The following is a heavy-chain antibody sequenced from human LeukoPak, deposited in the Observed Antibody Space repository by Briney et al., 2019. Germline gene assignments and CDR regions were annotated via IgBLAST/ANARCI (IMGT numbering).Heavy chain of an antibody. CDR1: GFTFSRYW. V-gene: IGHV3-7*01. CDR2: IKQDGSDK. J-gene: IGHJ4*02. Sequence: GGSLRLSCAASGFTFSRYWMSWVRQTPEKGLECVANIKQDGSDKFYVDSVRGRFTISRDNAKNSLYLQMNSLRAEDTAVYYCAKDLQFDYWGQGTLVTVSS. CDR3: AKDLQFDY.